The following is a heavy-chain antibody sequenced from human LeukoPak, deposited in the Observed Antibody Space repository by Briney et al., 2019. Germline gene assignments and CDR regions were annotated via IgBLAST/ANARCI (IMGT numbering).Heavy chain of an antibody. D-gene: IGHD3-22*01. J-gene: IGHJ3*02. Sequence: GGSLRLSCSASGFTFSSYAMHWVRQAPGKGLEYVSAISSSGGSTYYADSVKGRFTISRDNSKNTLYLQMSGLRAEDTAVYYCVKGSTYDSSGYYESDAFDIWGQGTMVTVSS. V-gene: IGHV3-64D*06. CDR3: VKGSTYDSSGYYESDAFDI. CDR1: GFTFSSYA. CDR2: ISSSGGST.